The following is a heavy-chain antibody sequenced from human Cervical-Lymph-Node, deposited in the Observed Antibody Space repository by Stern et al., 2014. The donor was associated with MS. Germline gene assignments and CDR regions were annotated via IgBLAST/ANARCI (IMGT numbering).Heavy chain of an antibody. CDR2: IIPIFGWP. Sequence: QVQLVQSGPEVKKPGASVKVSCKASGGTFSSSYAVSWGRQPPGQGLEWMGRIIPIFGWPNYAQKFQPRLTLTAENSTSTVYMELSSLTSEDTAVYYCARGIVTNRPAATLHNLFDPWGQGTLVTVSS. J-gene: IGHJ5*02. CDR3: ARGIVTNRPAATLHNLFDP. V-gene: IGHV1-69*06. D-gene: IGHD2-15*01. CDR1: GGTFSSSYA.